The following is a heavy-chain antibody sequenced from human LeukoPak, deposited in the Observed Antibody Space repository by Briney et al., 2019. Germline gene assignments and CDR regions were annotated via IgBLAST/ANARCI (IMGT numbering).Heavy chain of an antibody. CDR2: INPNSGGT. J-gene: IGHJ4*02. V-gene: IGHV1-2*02. CDR3: ARGGGGFRWLQLDY. CDR1: GGTFSSYA. Sequence: GSSVKVSCKASGGTFSSYAISWVRQAPGQGLEWMGWINPNSGGTNYAQKFQGRVTMTRDTSISTAYMELSRLRFDDTAVYYCARGGGGFRWLQLDYWGQGTLVTVSS. D-gene: IGHD5-24*01.